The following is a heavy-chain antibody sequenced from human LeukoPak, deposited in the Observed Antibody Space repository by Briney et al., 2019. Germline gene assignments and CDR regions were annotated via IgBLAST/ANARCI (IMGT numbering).Heavy chain of an antibody. Sequence: GGSLRPSCAASGFTFSSYWMHWVRQAPGKGLVWVSRINSDGITTNYADSVKGRFTISRDNAKNTLYLQMNSLRADDTAVYYCARTPYCSSTTCEDFDYWGQGTLVTVSS. V-gene: IGHV3-74*01. CDR2: INSDGITT. D-gene: IGHD2-2*01. CDR3: ARTPYCSSTTCEDFDY. CDR1: GFTFSSYW. J-gene: IGHJ4*02.